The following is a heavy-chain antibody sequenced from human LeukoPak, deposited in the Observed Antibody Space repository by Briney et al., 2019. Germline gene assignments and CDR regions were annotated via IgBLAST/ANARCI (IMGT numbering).Heavy chain of an antibody. CDR3: AHLRWLHYPRDY. Sequence: PGGSLRLSCAASGFTFSSYAMNWVRQAPGKGLEWVSAISGSGDSTYYADSVKGRFTISRDDSKNMLYLQMDSLRAEDTAVYYCAHLRWLHYPRDYWGQGTLVTVSS. J-gene: IGHJ4*02. CDR2: ISGSGDST. D-gene: IGHD5-24*01. V-gene: IGHV3-23*01. CDR1: GFTFSSYA.